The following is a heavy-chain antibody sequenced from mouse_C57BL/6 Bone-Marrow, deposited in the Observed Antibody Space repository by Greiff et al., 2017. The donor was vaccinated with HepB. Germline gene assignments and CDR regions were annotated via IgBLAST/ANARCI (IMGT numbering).Heavy chain of an antibody. CDR3: ARQSPMMVTIDY. J-gene: IGHJ2*01. V-gene: IGHV5-2*01. Sequence: EVKVVESGGGLVQPGESLKLSCESNEYEFPSHDMSWVRKTPEKRLELVAAINSDGGSTYYPDTMERRFIISRDNTKKTLYLQMSSLRSEDTALYYCARQSPMMVTIDYWGQGTTLTVSS. CDR2: INSDGGST. D-gene: IGHD2-3*01. CDR1: EYEFPSHD.